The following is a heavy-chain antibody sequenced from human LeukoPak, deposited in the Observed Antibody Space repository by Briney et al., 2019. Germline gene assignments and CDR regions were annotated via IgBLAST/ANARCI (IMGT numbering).Heavy chain of an antibody. CDR2: IWYDESNS. CDR3: AKSFLELEAYDYYMDV. D-gene: IGHD1-7*01. J-gene: IGHJ6*03. V-gene: IGHV3-33*06. Sequence: PGRSLRLSCAASGFTFSRYGMHWVRQAPGKGLEWVAVIWYDESNSYYADSVKGRFTISRDNSKKTLYLRMNSLRAEDTAVYYCAKSFLELEAYDYYMDVWGKGTTVTVSS. CDR1: GFTFSRYG.